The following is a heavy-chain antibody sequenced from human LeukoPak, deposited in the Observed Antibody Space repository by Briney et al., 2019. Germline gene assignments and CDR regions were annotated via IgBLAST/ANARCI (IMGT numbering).Heavy chain of an antibody. D-gene: IGHD2-15*01. CDR1: GDSVSSNSAA. CDR2: TYYRSKWYN. V-gene: IGHV6-1*01. CDR3: ARGSIVVVVAATFKLPSYNWFDP. Sequence: SQTLSLTCAISGDSVSSNSAAWNWIRQSPSRGLEWLGRTYYRSKWYNDYAVSVKSRITINPDTSKNQFSLKLSSVTAADTAVYYCARGSIVVVVAATFKLPSYNWFDPWGQGTLVTVSS. J-gene: IGHJ5*02.